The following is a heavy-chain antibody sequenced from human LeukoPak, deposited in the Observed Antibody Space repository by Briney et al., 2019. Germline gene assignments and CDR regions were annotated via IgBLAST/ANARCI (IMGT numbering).Heavy chain of an antibody. V-gene: IGHV3-15*01. D-gene: IGHD4-17*01. CDR3: TTDRYGDTYYYYYYMDV. CDR2: IKSKTDGGTT. CDR1: GFTFSNAW. J-gene: IGHJ6*03. Sequence: PRGSLRLSCAASGFTFSNAWMSWVRQAPGKGLEWVGRIKSKTDGGTTDYAAPVKGRFTISRDDSKNTLYLQMNSLKTEDTAVYYCTTDRYGDTYYYYYYMDVWGKGTTVTVSS.